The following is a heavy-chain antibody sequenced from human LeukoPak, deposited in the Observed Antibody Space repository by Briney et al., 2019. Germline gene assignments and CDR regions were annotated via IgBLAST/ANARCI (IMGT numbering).Heavy chain of an antibody. CDR2: INPSGGST. J-gene: IGHJ6*02. CDR3: ARARRSYGGNLLGRYYYGMDV. Sequence: ASVKVSCKASGYTFTSYYMHWVRQAPGQGLEWMGIINPSGGSTSYAQKFQGRVTMTRDTSTSTVYMELSSLRSEDTAVYYCARARRSYGGNLLGRYYYGMDVWGQGTTVTVSS. V-gene: IGHV1-46*01. CDR1: GYTFTSYY. D-gene: IGHD4-23*01.